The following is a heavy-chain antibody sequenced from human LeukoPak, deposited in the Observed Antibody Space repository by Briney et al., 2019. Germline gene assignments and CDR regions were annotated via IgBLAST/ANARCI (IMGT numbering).Heavy chain of an antibody. CDR3: AKDRDSIAVAGTIFDY. CDR1: GFTFDDYA. J-gene: IGHJ4*02. V-gene: IGHV3-9*01. Sequence: GGALRVSCAASGFTFDDYAMHWVRQAPGRGVDGVSGISWKSGSIGYADSVKGGFTISRDNAKNSLYLQMNSLRAEDTALYYCAKDRDSIAVAGTIFDYWGQGTLVTVSS. CDR2: ISWKSGSI. D-gene: IGHD6-19*01.